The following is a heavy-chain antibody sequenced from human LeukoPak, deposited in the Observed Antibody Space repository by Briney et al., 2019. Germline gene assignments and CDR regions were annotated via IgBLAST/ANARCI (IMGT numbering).Heavy chain of an antibody. D-gene: IGHD2-15*01. CDR3: ARDPRESSLYAFDI. CDR1: GFTFSDYP. Sequence: RRSLRLSCAASGFTFSDYPMHWVRQAPGKGLEWVAFIRYDGSNKYYADSVKGRFTISRDNSKNTLYLQMNSLRAEDTAVYYCARDPRESSLYAFDIWGQGTMVTVSS. J-gene: IGHJ3*02. CDR2: IRYDGSNK. V-gene: IGHV3-30*04.